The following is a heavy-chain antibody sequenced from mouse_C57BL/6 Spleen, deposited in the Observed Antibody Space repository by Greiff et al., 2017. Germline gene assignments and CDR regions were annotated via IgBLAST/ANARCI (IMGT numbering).Heavy chain of an antibody. J-gene: IGHJ3*01. CDR3: ARGDYYGSTPFAY. CDR1: GYTFTDYY. CDR2: INPNNGGT. Sequence: EVKLQQSGPELVKPGASVKISCKASGYTFTDYYMNWVKQSHGKSLEWIGDINPNNGGTSYNQKFKGKATLTVDKSSSTAYMELRSLTSEDSAVYYCARGDYYGSTPFAYWGQGTLVTVSA. D-gene: IGHD1-1*01. V-gene: IGHV1-26*01.